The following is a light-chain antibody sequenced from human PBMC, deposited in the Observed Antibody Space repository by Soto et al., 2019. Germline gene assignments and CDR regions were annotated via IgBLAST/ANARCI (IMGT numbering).Light chain of an antibody. CDR3: QQYDRWPRS. CDR2: AAA. J-gene: IGKJ4*01. Sequence: ETVMTQSPATLSVSPGERVTLSCRASQSVNSGLAWYQQKPGQAPRLLIFAAATRATDIPDRFSASGSGTEFTLTISSLQSEDFAVYYCQQYDRWPRSFGGGTKVE. CDR1: QSVNSG. V-gene: IGKV3-15*01.